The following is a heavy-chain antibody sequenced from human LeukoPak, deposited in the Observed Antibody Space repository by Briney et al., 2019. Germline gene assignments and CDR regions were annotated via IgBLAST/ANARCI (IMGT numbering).Heavy chain of an antibody. CDR2: VYYTGSP. Sequence: SETLSLTCTVSGDSISNTYYYWGWIRQPPGKGLEWIASVYYTGSPYYNPSLKSRVTISLDTSKNQFSLRVNSLTAADTAVYYCARAPRSWFDPWGQGTLVTVSS. CDR3: ARAPRSWFDP. V-gene: IGHV4-39*07. CDR1: GDSISNTYYY. J-gene: IGHJ5*02.